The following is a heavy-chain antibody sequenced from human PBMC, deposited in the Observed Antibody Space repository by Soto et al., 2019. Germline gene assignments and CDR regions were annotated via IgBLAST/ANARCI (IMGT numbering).Heavy chain of an antibody. CDR1: GYSISSGYY. D-gene: IGHD3-10*01. J-gene: IGHJ6*02. CDR2: IYHSGST. CDR3: ARSYGSGSWGGYYYYGMDV. Sequence: KPSETLSLTCAVSGYSISSGYYWGWIRRPPGKGLEWIGSIYHSGSTYYNPSLKSRVTISVDTSKNQFSLKLSSVTAADTAVYYCARSYGSGSWGGYYYYGMDVWGQGTTVTVSS. V-gene: IGHV4-38-2*01.